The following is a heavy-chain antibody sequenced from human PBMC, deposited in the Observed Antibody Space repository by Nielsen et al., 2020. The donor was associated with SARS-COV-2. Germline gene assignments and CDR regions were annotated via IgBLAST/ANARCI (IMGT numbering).Heavy chain of an antibody. CDR1: GLPFSSYW. D-gene: IGHD2-15*01. V-gene: IGHV3-7*03. CDR3: ARDSVAATGQIYFYGFDV. CDR2: IKEVGSEK. Sequence: GESLKISCAASGLPFSSYWMSWVRQAPGKGLDWVANIKEVGSEKYYVDSVKGRFSISRDNAKNSLYLQMNSLRVEDTAVYYCARDSVAATGQIYFYGFDVWGQGTTVTVSS. J-gene: IGHJ6*02.